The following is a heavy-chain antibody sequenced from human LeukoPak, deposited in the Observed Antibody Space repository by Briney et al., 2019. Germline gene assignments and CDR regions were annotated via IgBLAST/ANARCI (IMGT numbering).Heavy chain of an antibody. Sequence: GGSLRLSCAASGFTVSSNYMSWLPQAPGQGLEWVSVIYSGGSTYYPDSVKGRFTISRNNSKNTLYLQMNSLRGEDTAVYYCARISGLVRGVIMNSYWGQGTLVTVSS. CDR1: GFTVSSNY. J-gene: IGHJ4*02. D-gene: IGHD3-10*01. CDR3: ARISGLVRGVIMNSY. CDR2: IYSGGST. V-gene: IGHV3-53*01.